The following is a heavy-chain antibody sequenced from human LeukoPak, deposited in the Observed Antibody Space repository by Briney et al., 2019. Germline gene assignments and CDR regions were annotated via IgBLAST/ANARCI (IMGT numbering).Heavy chain of an antibody. D-gene: IGHD3-10*01. J-gene: IGHJ6*02. Sequence: GGSLRLSCAASGFTLSDYWMHWVRQAPGKGLRWVSRMDSDGRFTTYADSVKGRFTISRHNSKNTLYLQMNSLRAEDTAVYYCARVYYYYYGMDVWGQGTTVTVSS. CDR2: MDSDGRFT. CDR1: GFTLSDYW. V-gene: IGHV3-74*01. CDR3: ARVYYYYYGMDV.